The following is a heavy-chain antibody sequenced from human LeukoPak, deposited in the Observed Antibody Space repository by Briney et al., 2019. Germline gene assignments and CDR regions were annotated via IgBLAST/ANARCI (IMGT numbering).Heavy chain of an antibody. CDR2: IDWDDDK. Sequence: SGPALVKPTQTLTLTCTFSGFSLSTSGMCVSWIRQPPGKALEWLARIDWDDDKYYSTSLKTRLTISKDTSKDQVVLTMTNMDPVDTATYYCARILPWGGIAAAGTEAFDIWGQGTMVTVSS. CDR3: ARILPWGGIAAAGTEAFDI. J-gene: IGHJ3*02. D-gene: IGHD6-13*01. V-gene: IGHV2-70*11. CDR1: GFSLSTSGMC.